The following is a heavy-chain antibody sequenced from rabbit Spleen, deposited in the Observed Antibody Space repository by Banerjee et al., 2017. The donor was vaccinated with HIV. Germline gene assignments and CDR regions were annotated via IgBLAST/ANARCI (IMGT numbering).Heavy chain of an antibody. Sequence: QEQLEESGGGLVQPGASLTLTCKASGIDFSNYNFMCWVRQAPGKGLELIACIYTTSGSTWYASWAKGRFTISKTSSTTVTLQLTSLTAADTATYFCARGSAAMTMVITGFYFNLWGPGTLVTVS. CDR1: GIDFSNYNF. J-gene: IGHJ4*01. CDR2: IYTTSGST. V-gene: IGHV1S45*01. CDR3: ARGSAAMTMVITGFYFNL. D-gene: IGHD2-1*01.